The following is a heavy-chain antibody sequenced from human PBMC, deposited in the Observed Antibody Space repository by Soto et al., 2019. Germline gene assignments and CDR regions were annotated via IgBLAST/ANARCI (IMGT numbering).Heavy chain of an antibody. CDR3: ANRDTSMITRYYYGMDV. Sequence: GGSLRLSCAASGFIFSTYAMSWVRQAPGKGLEWVSAISDTGDITYYADSVKGRFTISRDNSNNTLYLQMNSLRAEDTAVYYCANRDTSMITRYYYGMDVWGQGTTVTVSS. CDR2: ISDTGDIT. CDR1: GFIFSTYA. D-gene: IGHD5-18*01. J-gene: IGHJ6*02. V-gene: IGHV3-23*01.